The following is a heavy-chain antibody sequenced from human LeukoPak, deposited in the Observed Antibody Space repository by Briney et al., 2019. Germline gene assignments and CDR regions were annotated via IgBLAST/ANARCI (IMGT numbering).Heavy chain of an antibody. J-gene: IGHJ3*02. D-gene: IGHD1-14*01. CDR1: GGSISSSSYY. CDR3: ARYRNEALFAFDI. Sequence: KPSETLSLTSTVSGGSISSSSYYWGWIRQPPGKGLEWIGSIYYSGSTYYNPSLKSRVTISVDTSKNQFSLKLNSVTAADTAVYYCARYRNEALFAFDIWGQGTMVTVSS. V-gene: IGHV4-39*07. CDR2: IYYSGST.